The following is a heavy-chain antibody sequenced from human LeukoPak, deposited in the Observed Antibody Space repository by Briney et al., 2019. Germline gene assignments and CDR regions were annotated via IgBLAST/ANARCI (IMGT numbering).Heavy chain of an antibody. CDR3: AKDSTVTSSYWFDP. Sequence: GGSLRLSCAASGFTFSSYAMSWVRQAPGKGLEWVSGISGSGGSAHSADSVKGRFTISRDISKNTLYLQMDSLRAEDTAVYYCAKDSTVTSSYWFDPWGQGTLVTVSS. D-gene: IGHD4-17*01. J-gene: IGHJ5*02. CDR2: ISGSGGSA. CDR1: GFTFSSYA. V-gene: IGHV3-23*01.